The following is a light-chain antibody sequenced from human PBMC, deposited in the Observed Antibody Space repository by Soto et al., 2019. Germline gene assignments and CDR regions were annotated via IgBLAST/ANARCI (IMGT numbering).Light chain of an antibody. CDR1: QSVSSY. Sequence: EIVLTQSPVTLSLSPGERATLSCSASQSVSSYLAWYQQKPGQAPRLLIYDASNRATGIPARFSGSGSGTDVILTISSLEPEDFAVYYCQQRSNWPPLTFGGGTRVEIK. V-gene: IGKV3-11*01. CDR3: QQRSNWPPLT. CDR2: DAS. J-gene: IGKJ4*01.